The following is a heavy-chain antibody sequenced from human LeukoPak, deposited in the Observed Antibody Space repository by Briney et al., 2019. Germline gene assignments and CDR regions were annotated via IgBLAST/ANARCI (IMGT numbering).Heavy chain of an antibody. D-gene: IGHD6-6*01. CDR1: GGTFSSYA. CDR2: IIPTFGTA. Sequence: ASVEVSCKASGGTFSSYAISWVRQAPGQGLEWMGRIIPTFGTANYAQKFQGRVTITTDESTSTAYMELSSLRSEDTAVYYCARDQVAARVIDYWGQGTLVTVSS. V-gene: IGHV1-69*05. J-gene: IGHJ4*02. CDR3: ARDQVAARVIDY.